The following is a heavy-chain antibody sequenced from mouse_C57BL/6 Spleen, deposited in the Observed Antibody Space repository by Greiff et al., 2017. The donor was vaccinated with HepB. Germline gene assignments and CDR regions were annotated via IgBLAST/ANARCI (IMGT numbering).Heavy chain of an antibody. J-gene: IGHJ4*01. D-gene: IGHD1-1*01. CDR2: IYPGSGST. CDR3: ARSFMKYYAMDY. Sequence: QVQLKQSGAELVKPGASVKMSCKASGYTFTSYWITWVKQRPGQGLEWIGDIYPGSGSTNYNEKFKSKATLTVDTSSSTAYMQLSSLTSEDSAVYYCARSFMKYYAMDYWGQGTSVTVSS. CDR1: GYTFTSYW. V-gene: IGHV1-55*01.